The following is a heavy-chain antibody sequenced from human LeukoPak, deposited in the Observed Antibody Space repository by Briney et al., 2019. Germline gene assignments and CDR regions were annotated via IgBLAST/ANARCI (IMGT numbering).Heavy chain of an antibody. CDR3: ARVLISHYYGMDV. Sequence: PGGSLRLSCAASGFTVSSNYMSWVRQAPGKGLEWVSVIYSGGSTYYADSVKGRFTISRDNSKNTLYLQMNSLRAEDTAVYYCARVLISHYYGMDVWGQGTLVTVSS. D-gene: IGHD3-3*02. CDR2: IYSGGST. CDR1: GFTVSSNY. V-gene: IGHV3-53*01. J-gene: IGHJ6*02.